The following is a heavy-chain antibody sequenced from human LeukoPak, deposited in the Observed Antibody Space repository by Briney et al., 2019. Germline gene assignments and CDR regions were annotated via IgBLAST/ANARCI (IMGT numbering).Heavy chain of an antibody. CDR2: INPNSGGT. V-gene: IGHV1-2*02. Sequence: ASVKVSCKASGYTFSNFAMNWVRQAPGQGLEWMGWINPNSGGTNYAQKFQGRVTMTRDTSISTAYMELSRLRSDDTAVYYCAREILYDSSGYYYYWGQGTLVTVSS. J-gene: IGHJ4*02. D-gene: IGHD3-22*01. CDR1: GYTFSNFA. CDR3: AREILYDSSGYYYY.